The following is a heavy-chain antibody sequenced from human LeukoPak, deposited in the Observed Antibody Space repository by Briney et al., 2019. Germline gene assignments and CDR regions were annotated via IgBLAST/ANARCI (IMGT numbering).Heavy chain of an antibody. D-gene: IGHD3-3*01. CDR2: VIPMFGTV. V-gene: IGHV1-69*13. Sequence: GASVKVSCKASGGTFSSYAISWVRQAPGQGLEWMGRVIPMFGTVNYAQKFQGRVTITADESTSTAYMELSSLRSEDTAVYYCARLSAAVHLGAFDLWGQGTMVTVSS. J-gene: IGHJ3*01. CDR3: ARLSAAVHLGAFDL. CDR1: GGTFSSYA.